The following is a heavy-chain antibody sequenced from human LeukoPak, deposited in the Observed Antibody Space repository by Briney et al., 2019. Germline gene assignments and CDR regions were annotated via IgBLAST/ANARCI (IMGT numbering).Heavy chain of an antibody. CDR1: GFTFSSYE. Sequence: GGSLRLSCAASGFTFSSYEMNWVRQAPGKGLEWVSYISSSGSTIYYADSVKGRFTISRDNAKNSLYLQMNSRRAEDTAVYYCASGELFSALDYWGQGTLVTVSS. CDR2: ISSSGSTI. V-gene: IGHV3-48*03. D-gene: IGHD3-10*01. CDR3: ASGELFSALDY. J-gene: IGHJ4*02.